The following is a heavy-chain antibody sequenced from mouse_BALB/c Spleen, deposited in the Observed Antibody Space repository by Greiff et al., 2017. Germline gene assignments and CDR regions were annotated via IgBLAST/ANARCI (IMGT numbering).Heavy chain of an antibody. V-gene: IGHV1-69*02. CDR3: AIYDYDDAMDY. CDR1: GYTFTSYW. D-gene: IGHD2-4*01. J-gene: IGHJ4*01. CDR2: IDPSDSYT. Sequence: QVQLQQPGAELVKPGASVKLSCKASGYTFTSYWMHWVKQRPGQGLEWIGEIDPSDSYTNYNQKFKGKATLTVDKSSSTAYMQLSRLTSDDSAVYYCAIYDYDDAMDYWGQGTSVTVSS.